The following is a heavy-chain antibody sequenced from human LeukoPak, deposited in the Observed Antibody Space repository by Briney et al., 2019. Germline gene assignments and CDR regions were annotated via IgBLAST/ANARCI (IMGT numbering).Heavy chain of an antibody. CDR3: ARLKDTAMAIFDY. CDR2: IYPGDSDT. Sequence: GESLKISCKGSGYSFTSYWIGWVRQMPGKGLEWMGIIYPGDSDTRNSPSVQGQVTISADKSISTAYLQWSSLKASDTAMYYCARLKDTAMAIFDYWGQGTLVTVSS. CDR1: GYSFTSYW. J-gene: IGHJ4*02. V-gene: IGHV5-51*01. D-gene: IGHD5-18*01.